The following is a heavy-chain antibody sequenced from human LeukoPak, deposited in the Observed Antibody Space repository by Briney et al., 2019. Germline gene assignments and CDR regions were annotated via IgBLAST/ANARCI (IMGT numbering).Heavy chain of an antibody. CDR1: GYSFTSYW. CDR3: ARHLTLVVVPAAIDHYYNGMDV. D-gene: IGHD2-2*01. Sequence: GESLRISCKGSGYSFTSYWISWVRQMPGKGLEWMGGIDPSYSYTNYSPSFQGRVTISTDKSISTDYLQWSSLKASDTAMYYCARHLTLVVVPAAIDHYYNGMDVWGKGTTVTVSS. J-gene: IGHJ6*04. V-gene: IGHV5-10-1*01. CDR2: IDPSYSYT.